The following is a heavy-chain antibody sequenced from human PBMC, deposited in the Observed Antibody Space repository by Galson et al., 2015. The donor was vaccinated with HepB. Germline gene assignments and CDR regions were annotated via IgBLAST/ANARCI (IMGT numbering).Heavy chain of an antibody. CDR3: ARLVPAAILGAFDI. D-gene: IGHD2-2*02. CDR2: IKQDGSEK. J-gene: IGHJ3*02. CDR1: GFTFSSYW. V-gene: IGHV3-7*03. Sequence: SLRLSCAASGFTFSSYWMSWVRQAPGKGLEWVANIKQDGSEKYYVDSVKGRFTISRDNAKNSLYLQMNSLRAEDTAVYYCARLVPAAILGAFDIWGQGTMVTVSS.